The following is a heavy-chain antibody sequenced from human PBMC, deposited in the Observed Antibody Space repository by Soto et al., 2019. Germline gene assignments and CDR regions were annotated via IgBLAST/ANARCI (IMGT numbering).Heavy chain of an antibody. Sequence: PSETLSLTCTVSGDSTSSDNYWSWIRQPPGKGLKWIGHIYYSGNTDYNPSLKSRLAISIDTSKNQFSLKLSSVTAADTAVYFCAREGGESSDGLYYFDSWGQGSLVTVSS. J-gene: IGHJ4*02. D-gene: IGHD3-16*01. CDR1: GDSTSSDNY. CDR2: IYYSGNT. CDR3: AREGGESSDGLYYFDS. V-gene: IGHV4-30-4*01.